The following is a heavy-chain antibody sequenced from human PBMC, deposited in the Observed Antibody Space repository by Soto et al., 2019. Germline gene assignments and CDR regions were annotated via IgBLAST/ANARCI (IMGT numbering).Heavy chain of an antibody. J-gene: IGHJ4*02. Sequence: ASVKVSCKASGYTFTNYGISWVRQAPGQGLEWMGWISAYNGNTNYAQTLQGRVTMTIDKSTATAYMELKNLTSDDTAVYYCARARATVTTERALGYWGQGTLVTVSS. V-gene: IGHV1-18*04. D-gene: IGHD4-17*01. CDR2: ISAYNGNT. CDR1: GYTFTNYG. CDR3: ARARATVTTERALGY.